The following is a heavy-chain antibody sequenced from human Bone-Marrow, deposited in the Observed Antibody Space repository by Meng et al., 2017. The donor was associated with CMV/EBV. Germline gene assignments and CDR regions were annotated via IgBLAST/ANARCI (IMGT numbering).Heavy chain of an antibody. CDR3: ARDHLNGYYFDY. V-gene: IGHV1-18*01. CDR2: ISAYNGNT. Sequence: QFQRGQSGAEGNKPGDSVKVSSKASSYTFTSYGISGVRQALGQGLEWMGWISAYNGNTNYAQKLQGRVTMTTDTTTSTAYMELRSLRSDDTAVYYCARDHLNGYYFDYWGQGTLVTVSS. J-gene: IGHJ4*02. D-gene: IGHD6-25*01. CDR1: SYTFTSYG.